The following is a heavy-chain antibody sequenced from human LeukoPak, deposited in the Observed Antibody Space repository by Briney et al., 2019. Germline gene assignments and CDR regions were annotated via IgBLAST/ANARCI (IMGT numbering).Heavy chain of an antibody. V-gene: IGHV3-23*01. D-gene: IGHD5-12*01. Sequence: GGSLRLSCAASGFTFSNAWMSWVRQAPGKGLEWVSGISGSTYYAESVKGRFTISRDTSKNTLFLQMNSLRAEDTAVYFCAKAGYGGYLGGYFDYWGQGTLVTVSS. J-gene: IGHJ4*02. CDR1: GFTFSNAW. CDR3: AKAGYGGYLGGYFDY. CDR2: ISGST.